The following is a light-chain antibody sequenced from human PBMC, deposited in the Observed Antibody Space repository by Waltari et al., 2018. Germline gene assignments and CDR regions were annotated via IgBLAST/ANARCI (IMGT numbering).Light chain of an antibody. J-gene: IGKJ3*01. V-gene: IGKV4-1*01. Sequence: DLVMTQSPDSLAVSLGERATINCKSRQSVLHNSKNKNSLAWYQHKPGQPPKLLIYWASTRESGVPDRFSGSGSGTDFTLTISSLQAEDVAFYYCQQYYDTPFTFGPGTKVDIK. CDR3: QQYYDTPFT. CDR2: WAS. CDR1: QSVLHNSKNKNS.